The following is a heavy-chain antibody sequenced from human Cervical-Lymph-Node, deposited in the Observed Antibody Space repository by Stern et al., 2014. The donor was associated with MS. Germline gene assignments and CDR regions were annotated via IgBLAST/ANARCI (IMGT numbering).Heavy chain of an antibody. J-gene: IGHJ6*02. Sequence: EVQLVESGAEVKKPGESLKISCKGSGYSFATYWIGWVRQMPGKGLEWMGIIYPGDSDTIYIPSFQGQVTMSADKSISTAYLHWSSLKASDTAMYYCARPGDDTAKYGLDVWGQGTTVTVSS. V-gene: IGHV5-51*03. CDR1: GYSFATYW. D-gene: IGHD5-18*01. CDR2: IYPGDSDT. CDR3: ARPGDDTAKYGLDV.